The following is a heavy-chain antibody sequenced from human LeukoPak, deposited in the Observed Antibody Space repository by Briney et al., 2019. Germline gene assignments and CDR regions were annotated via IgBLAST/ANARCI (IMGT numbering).Heavy chain of an antibody. CDR2: ISSSGSTI. Sequence: GGSLRLSCAASGFTFSDYYMSWIRQAPGKGLEWVSDISSSGSTIYYADSVKGRFTISRDNAKNSLYLQMNSLRVEDTAVYYCARDRGATTTYYYYYSMDVWGQGTTVTVSS. CDR3: ARDRGATTTYYYYYSMDV. CDR1: GFTFSDYY. V-gene: IGHV3-11*01. J-gene: IGHJ6*02. D-gene: IGHD1-26*01.